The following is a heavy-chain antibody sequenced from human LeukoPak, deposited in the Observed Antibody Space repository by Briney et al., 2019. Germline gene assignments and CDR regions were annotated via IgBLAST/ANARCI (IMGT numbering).Heavy chain of an antibody. CDR3: AKDYYDSSGYYPDAFDI. D-gene: IGHD3-22*01. Sequence: GGSLGLSCTASGFTFSSYGMHWVRQAPGKGLEWVAFIRYDGSNKYYADSVKGRFTISRDNSKNTLYLQMNSLRAEDTAVYYCAKDYYDSSGYYPDAFDIWGQGTMVTVSS. CDR1: GFTFSSYG. V-gene: IGHV3-30*02. CDR2: IRYDGSNK. J-gene: IGHJ3*02.